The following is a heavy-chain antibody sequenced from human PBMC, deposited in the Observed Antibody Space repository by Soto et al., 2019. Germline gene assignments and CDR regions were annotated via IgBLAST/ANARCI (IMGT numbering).Heavy chain of an antibody. CDR1: GFTFSSYG. D-gene: IGHD3-10*01. J-gene: IGHJ6*02. V-gene: IGHV3-33*01. Sequence: GGSLRLSCAASGFTFSSYGMHWVRQAPGKGLEWVAVIWYDGSNKYYADSVKGRFTISRDNSKNTLYLQMNSLRAEDTAVYYCAREGGPQVRGVTQNYYYYYGMDVWGQGTTVTVSS. CDR2: IWYDGSNK. CDR3: AREGGPQVRGVTQNYYYYYGMDV.